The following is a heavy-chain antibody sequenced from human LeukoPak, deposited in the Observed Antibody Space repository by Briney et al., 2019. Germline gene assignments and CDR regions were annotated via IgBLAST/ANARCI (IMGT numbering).Heavy chain of an antibody. V-gene: IGHV7-4-1*02. CDR2: INTNTGNP. CDR1: GYTFTSYA. Sequence: GASVKVSCKASGYTFTSYAMNWVRQAPGRGLEWMGWINTNTGNPTYAQGFTGRFVFSLDTSVSTAYLQISSLKAEDTAVYYCARLPTTVTSSYYYYYGMDVWGQGTTVTVSS. J-gene: IGHJ6*02. D-gene: IGHD4-17*01. CDR3: ARLPTTVTSSYYYYYGMDV.